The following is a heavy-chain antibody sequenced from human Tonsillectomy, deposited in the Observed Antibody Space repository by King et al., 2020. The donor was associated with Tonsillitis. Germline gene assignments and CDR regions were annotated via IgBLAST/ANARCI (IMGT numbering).Heavy chain of an antibody. V-gene: IGHV1-69*01. D-gene: IGHD6-19*01. J-gene: IGHJ5*02. CDR3: ARGGSTGHWLVRGFNWFDP. CDR1: GGTFSSYA. CDR2: IIPIFGTA. Sequence: QLVQSGAEVKKPGSSVKVSCKASGGTFSSYAISWVRQAPGQGLEWMGGIIPIFGTANYAQKFQGRVTITADESTSTAYMELSSLRSEDTAVYYCARGGSTGHWLVRGFNWFDPWGQGTLVTVSS.